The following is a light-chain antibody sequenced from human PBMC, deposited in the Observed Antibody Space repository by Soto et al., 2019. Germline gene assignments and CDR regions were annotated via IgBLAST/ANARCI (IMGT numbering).Light chain of an antibody. CDR2: ANN. J-gene: IGLJ2*01. V-gene: IGLV1-40*01. CDR3: QSYDTSLSVV. CDR1: SSNIVAGYD. Sequence: QSVLTQPPSVSGAPGQRVAISCTGSSSNIVAGYDVHWYQKLPGTAPKLLIYANNNRPSGVPDRFSGSKSGTSASLASTGLQAEDEADYYCQSYDTSLSVVFGGGTKVTVL.